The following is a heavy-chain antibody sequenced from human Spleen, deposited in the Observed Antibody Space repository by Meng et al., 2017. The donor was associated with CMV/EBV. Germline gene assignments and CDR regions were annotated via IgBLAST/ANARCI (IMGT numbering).Heavy chain of an antibody. D-gene: IGHD7-27*01. CDR1: GYTFAGYQ. Sequence: ASVKVSCKASGYTFAGYQVHWVRQAPGQGLEWMGWIHPHRGDTNYAQQFQGRVTLTRDTSINTGYMELTRLTSDDTAVYYCARDNNWGPDYWGQGTLVTVSS. CDR2: IHPHRGDT. J-gene: IGHJ4*02. CDR3: ARDNNWGPDY. V-gene: IGHV1-2*02.